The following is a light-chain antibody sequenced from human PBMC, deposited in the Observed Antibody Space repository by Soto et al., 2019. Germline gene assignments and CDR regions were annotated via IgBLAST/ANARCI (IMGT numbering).Light chain of an antibody. CDR1: RSDVGGYEY. Sequence: QSALTQPPSASGSLGQSVTISCTGTRSDVGGYEYVSWYQQHPGKAPKLMIYEVTKRPSGVPDRFSGSKSGNTASLTVSGLQAEDEADYYCSSYAGNKHVFGTGTKLTVL. V-gene: IGLV2-8*01. CDR2: EVT. J-gene: IGLJ1*01. CDR3: SSYAGNKHV.